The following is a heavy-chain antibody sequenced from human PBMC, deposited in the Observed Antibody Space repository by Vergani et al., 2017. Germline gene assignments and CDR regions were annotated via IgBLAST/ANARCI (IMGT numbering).Heavy chain of an antibody. CDR1: GGSISSGDYY. V-gene: IGHV4-30-4*01. Sequence: QVQLQESGPGLVKPSQTLSLTCTVSGGSISSGDYYWSWIRQPPGKGLEWIGYIYYSGSTYYNPSLKSRVTISVDTSKNQFSLKLSSVTAADTAVYYCARVSPYYYDSSGRGPFDYWGQGTLVTASS. CDR2: IYYSGST. J-gene: IGHJ4*02. CDR3: ARVSPYYYDSSGRGPFDY. D-gene: IGHD3-22*01.